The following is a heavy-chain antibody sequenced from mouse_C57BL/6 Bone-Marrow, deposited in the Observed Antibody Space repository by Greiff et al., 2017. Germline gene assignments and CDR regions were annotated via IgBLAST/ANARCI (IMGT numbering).Heavy chain of an antibody. V-gene: IGHV1-81*01. D-gene: IGHD1-1*01. Sequence: VQRVESGAELARPGASVKLSCKASGYTFTSYGISWVKQRTGQGLEWIGEIYPRSGNTYYNAKFKGKATLTADKSSSTAYMELRSLTSEDSAVYFCARREVVAPEAYWGQGTLVTVSA. J-gene: IGHJ3*01. CDR3: ARREVVAPEAY. CDR1: GYTFTSYG. CDR2: IYPRSGNT.